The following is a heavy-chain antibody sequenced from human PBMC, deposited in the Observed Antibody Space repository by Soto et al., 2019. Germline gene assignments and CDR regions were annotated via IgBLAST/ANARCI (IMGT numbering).Heavy chain of an antibody. CDR1: GFSLSTSGVC. Sequence: QITLKESGPTLVKPTQTLTLTCTFSGFSLSTSGVCVGWIRQPPGKTLEWLALIYWDDDKRYSRFLKTRLTTTKDTSKNPVVPTMTNMDPVDRAIYYCAHVLTWGTVTTDAFDIWDQVRMVIVSS. D-gene: IGHD4-4*01. J-gene: IGHJ3*02. CDR3: AHVLTWGTVTTDAFDI. V-gene: IGHV2-5*02. CDR2: IYWDDDK.